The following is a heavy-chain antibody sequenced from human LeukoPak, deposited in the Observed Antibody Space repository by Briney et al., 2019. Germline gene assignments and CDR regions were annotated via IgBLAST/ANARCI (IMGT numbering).Heavy chain of an antibody. D-gene: IGHD3-10*01. Sequence: GRSLRLSCAASGFTFSSYGMHWVRQAPGKGLEWVAVIWYDGSNEYYADSVRGRFTISRDNSKNTLYLQMNSLRAEDTAVYYCARDHWTTLEYGSGSYSYYLDYWGQGTLVTVSS. V-gene: IGHV3-33*01. CDR1: GFTFSSYG. CDR3: ARDHWTTLEYGSGSYSYYLDY. CDR2: IWYDGSNE. J-gene: IGHJ4*02.